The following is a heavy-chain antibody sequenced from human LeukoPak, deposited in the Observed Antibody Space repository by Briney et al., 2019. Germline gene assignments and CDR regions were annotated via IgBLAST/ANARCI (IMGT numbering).Heavy chain of an antibody. D-gene: IGHD3-9*01. CDR1: GGSISSGGYY. Sequence: PSETLSLTCTVSGGSISSGGYYWSWIRQPPGKGLEWIGYIYHSGSTYYTPSLKSRVTISVDRSKNQFSLKLSSVTAADTAVYYCARYHQGFDDYWGQGTLVTVSS. CDR2: IYHSGST. V-gene: IGHV4-30-2*01. J-gene: IGHJ4*02. CDR3: ARYHQGFDDY.